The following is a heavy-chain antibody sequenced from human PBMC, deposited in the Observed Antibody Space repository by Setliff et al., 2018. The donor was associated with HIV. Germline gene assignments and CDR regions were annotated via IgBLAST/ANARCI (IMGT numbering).Heavy chain of an antibody. J-gene: IGHJ3*02. D-gene: IGHD3-22*01. Sequence: GASVKVSCKASGYTFINYAMNWVRQAPGQGLEWMGGIIPILGIADYAQKFQGRVTITADNSTSTAYMELSSLRSEDTALYYCASTYYYDSSGYLADAFDIWGQGTMVTVSS. V-gene: IGHV1-69*10. CDR1: GYTFINYA. CDR2: IIPILGIA. CDR3: ASTYYYDSSGYLADAFDI.